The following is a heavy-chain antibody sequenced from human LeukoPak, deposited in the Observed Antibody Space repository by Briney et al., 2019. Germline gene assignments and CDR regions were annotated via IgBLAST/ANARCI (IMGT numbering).Heavy chain of an antibody. V-gene: IGHV4-34*01. Sequence: SETLSLTCAVYGGSFSGYYWSWIRQPPGKGLEWIGEINHSGSTNYNPSLKSRVTISVDTSKNQFSLKLSSVTAADTAVYYCARHFVAAAGTWGYYYYYYMDVWGKGTTVTVSS. CDR1: GGSFSGYY. CDR2: INHSGST. J-gene: IGHJ6*03. D-gene: IGHD6-13*01. CDR3: ARHFVAAAGTWGYYYYYYMDV.